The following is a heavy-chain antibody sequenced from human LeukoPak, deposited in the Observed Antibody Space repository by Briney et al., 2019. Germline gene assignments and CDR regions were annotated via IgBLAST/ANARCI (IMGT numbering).Heavy chain of an antibody. CDR3: GRTYVRLPWFGVPPYYYMDV. D-gene: IGHD3-10*01. J-gene: IGHJ6*03. V-gene: IGHV4-30-4*08. CDR1: GGSISSSSYY. Sequence: KPSETLSLTCTVSGGSISSSSYYWGWIRQPPGKGLEWIGYIYYSGSTYYNPSLKSRVTISVDTSKNQFSLKLSSVTAADTAVYYCGRTYVRLPWFGVPPYYYMDVWGKGTTVTVSS. CDR2: IYYSGST.